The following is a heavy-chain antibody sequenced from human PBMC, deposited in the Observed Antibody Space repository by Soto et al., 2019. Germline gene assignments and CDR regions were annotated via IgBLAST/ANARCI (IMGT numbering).Heavy chain of an antibody. CDR3: ARAPYEDYAVPEPNYFDS. D-gene: IGHD4-17*01. J-gene: IGHJ4*02. V-gene: IGHV1-69*01. CDR1: GATFSTLA. CDR2: IIPIFGRP. Sequence: QVQLVQSGTEVKKPGSSVKVSCKASGATFSTLAVSWVRQAPGQGLEWMGGIIPIFGRPVYAQKFQGRVTITADESTSIVYMDLSSLSAEDTAVYYCARAPYEDYAVPEPNYFDSWGQGTLVTVSS.